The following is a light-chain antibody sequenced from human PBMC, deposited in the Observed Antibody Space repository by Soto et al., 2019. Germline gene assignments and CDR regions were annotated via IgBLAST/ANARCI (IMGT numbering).Light chain of an antibody. CDR3: QSYDSSLSGSGV. CDR2: DNS. Sequence: QSVLTQPPSVSGAPGQRVTISCTGSRSNIGAGYDVHWYQQLPGTAPKLLIYDNSNRPSGVPDRFSGSKSGTSASLAITGLQAEDEADYYCQSYDSSLSGSGVFGGGTQLTVL. CDR1: RSNIGAGYD. J-gene: IGLJ3*02. V-gene: IGLV1-40*01.